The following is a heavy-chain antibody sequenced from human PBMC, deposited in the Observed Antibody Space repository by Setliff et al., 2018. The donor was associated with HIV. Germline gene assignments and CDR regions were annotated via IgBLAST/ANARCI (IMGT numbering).Heavy chain of an antibody. CDR1: GYSISNDYY. J-gene: IGHJ2*01. V-gene: IGHV4-38-2*01. D-gene: IGHD5-12*01. CDR3: ARPSAGGGYNYWYFDL. Sequence: SETLSLTCAVSGYSISNDYYWGWIRQPPGKGLEWIGSISYRGRTYYNPSLKSRLSISVDTSKNQFSLKLSSVTAADTAVYYCARPSAGGGYNYWYFDLWGRGTLVTVSS. CDR2: ISYRGRT.